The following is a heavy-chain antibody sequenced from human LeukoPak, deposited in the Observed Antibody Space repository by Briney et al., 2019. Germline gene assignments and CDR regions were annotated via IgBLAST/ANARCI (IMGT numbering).Heavy chain of an antibody. Sequence: PSETLSLTCTVSGASISSSYWSWIRQPPGKGLEWIGSIYHSGSTYYNPSLKSRVTISVDTSKNQFSLKLSSVTAADTAVYYCARGGRYSLNYYYYMDVWGKGTTVTVSS. J-gene: IGHJ6*03. CDR2: IYHSGST. CDR3: ARGGRYSLNYYYYMDV. V-gene: IGHV4-38-2*02. CDR1: GASISSSY. D-gene: IGHD5-18*01.